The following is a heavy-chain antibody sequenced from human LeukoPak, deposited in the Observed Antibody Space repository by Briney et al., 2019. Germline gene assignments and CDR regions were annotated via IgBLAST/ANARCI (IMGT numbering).Heavy chain of an antibody. CDR2: IWYDGSNK. CDR3: ARDPSYYYDSSGYYYAAY. D-gene: IGHD3-22*01. J-gene: IGHJ4*02. V-gene: IGHV3-33*08. Sequence: GGSLRLSCAASGFTFSSYGMHWVRQAPGKGLEWVAVIWYDGSNKYYADSVKGRFTISRDNSKSTLYLQMNSLRAEDTAVYYCARDPSYYYDSSGYYYAAYWGQGTLVTVSS. CDR1: GFTFSSYG.